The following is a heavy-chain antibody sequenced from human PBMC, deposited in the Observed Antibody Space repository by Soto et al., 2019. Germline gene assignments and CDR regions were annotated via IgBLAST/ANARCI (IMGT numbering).Heavy chain of an antibody. Sequence: SETLSLTCAVSGGSISSYYWSWIRQPPGKGLEWIGYIYYSGSTNYNPSLKSRVTISVDTSKNQFSLKLSSVTAADTAVYYCAREDTSPLLWFGELLEEDWFDPWGQGTLVTVS. CDR2: IYYSGST. CDR1: GGSISSYY. D-gene: IGHD3-10*01. J-gene: IGHJ5*02. CDR3: AREDTSPLLWFGELLEEDWFDP. V-gene: IGHV4-59*01.